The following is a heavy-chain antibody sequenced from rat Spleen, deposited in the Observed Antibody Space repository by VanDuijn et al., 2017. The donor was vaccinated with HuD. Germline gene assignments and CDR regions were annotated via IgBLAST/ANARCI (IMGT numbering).Heavy chain of an antibody. D-gene: IGHD1-4*01. V-gene: IGHV2-6*01. CDR2: ISTGGNT. CDR1: GFSLISNS. Sequence: QVQLKESGPGLVQPSQTLSLTCNVSGFSLISNSVHWVRQPPGKGLEWIAAISTGGNTYYNSGLKSRLGISRDTSKSQVFLKMNSLQTEDTAIYFCVRERVPGFAFYFDYWGQGVMVTVSS. J-gene: IGHJ2*01. CDR3: VRERVPGFAFYFDY.